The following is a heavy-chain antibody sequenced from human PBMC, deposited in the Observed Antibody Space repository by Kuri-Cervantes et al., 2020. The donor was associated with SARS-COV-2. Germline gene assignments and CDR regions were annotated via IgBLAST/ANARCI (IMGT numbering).Heavy chain of an antibody. CDR2: IYYSGST. CDR3: ARHAGQWLAGPAFDI. Sequence: SETLSLTCTVSGGSISSYYWSWIRQPPGKGLEWIGYIYYSGSTNYNPSLKSRVTISVDTSKNQFSLKLSSVTAADTAVYYCARHAGQWLAGPAFDIWGQGTMVTVSS. CDR1: GGSISSYY. D-gene: IGHD6-19*01. V-gene: IGHV4-59*08. J-gene: IGHJ3*02.